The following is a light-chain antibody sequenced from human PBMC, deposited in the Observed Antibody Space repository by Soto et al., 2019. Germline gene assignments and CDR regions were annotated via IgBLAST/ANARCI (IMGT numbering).Light chain of an antibody. CDR2: KAY. J-gene: IGKJ1*01. V-gene: IGKV1-5*03. CDR3: QQYNTYWT. Sequence: DIQMTQSPSTLSASVGDRVTITCRASHTISPWLAWYQQKPGKAPKLLIYKAYSLESGVPSRFSGSGSGTEFTLTISSLQPDDFATYYCQQYNTYWTFGQGTKVEIK. CDR1: HTISPW.